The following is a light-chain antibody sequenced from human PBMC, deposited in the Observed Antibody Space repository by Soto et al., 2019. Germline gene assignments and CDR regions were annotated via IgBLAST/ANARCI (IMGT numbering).Light chain of an antibody. Sequence: DIVMTQSPLSLPVTPGEPASISCRSSQSLLYSNGYTYLDWYLQKPGQSPQLLIYLGSNRASGVPDRFSGSGSGTDFTLKISRVEAEDVGVYYCMQALQTPCTFGQGTKVDIK. V-gene: IGKV2-28*01. CDR2: LGS. J-gene: IGKJ1*01. CDR3: MQALQTPCT. CDR1: QSLLYSNGYTY.